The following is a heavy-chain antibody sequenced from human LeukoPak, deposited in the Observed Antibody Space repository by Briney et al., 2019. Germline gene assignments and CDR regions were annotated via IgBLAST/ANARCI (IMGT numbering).Heavy chain of an antibody. V-gene: IGHV3-30*18. CDR3: AKAQGDYYYDSSGYYDWFDP. CDR1: GFTFSSYG. J-gene: IGHJ5*02. D-gene: IGHD3-22*01. CDR2: ISYDGSNK. Sequence: GGTLRLSCAASGFTFSSYGMNWVRQAPGKGLEWVAVISYDGSNKYYADSVKGRFTISRDNSKNTLYLQMNRLRAEDTAVYYCAKAQGDYYYDSSGYYDWFDPWGQGTLVTVSS.